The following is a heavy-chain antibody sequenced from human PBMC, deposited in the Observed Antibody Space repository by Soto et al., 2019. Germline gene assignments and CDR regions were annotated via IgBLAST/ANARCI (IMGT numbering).Heavy chain of an antibody. J-gene: IGHJ6*02. Sequence: QVQLVQSGAEVKKPGSSVKVSCKASGGTFSSYAISWVRQAPGQGLEWMGGIIPIFGTANYAQKFQGRVTITADESTSTAYMEMSSLRSEDTAVYYCARDGDKLYCSGGSCYYYYGMDVWGQGTTVTVSS. CDR1: GGTFSSYA. V-gene: IGHV1-69*01. CDR2: IIPIFGTA. CDR3: ARDGDKLYCSGGSCYYYYGMDV. D-gene: IGHD2-15*01.